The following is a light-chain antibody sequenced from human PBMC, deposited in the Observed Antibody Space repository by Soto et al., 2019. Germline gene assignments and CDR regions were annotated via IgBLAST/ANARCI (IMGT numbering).Light chain of an antibody. CDR3: QQYGNSPPT. CDR1: QSVSSY. CDR2: GTS. V-gene: IGKV3-20*01. J-gene: IGKJ2*01. Sequence: ETVLTQSPGTLSLSPGERATLSCRASQSVSSYSAWYQQKRGQAPRLLIYGTSSRAIGIPDRFSGSGSGTYFTLTISRLEPEDFAVYYCQQYGNSPPTFGQGTKLEIK.